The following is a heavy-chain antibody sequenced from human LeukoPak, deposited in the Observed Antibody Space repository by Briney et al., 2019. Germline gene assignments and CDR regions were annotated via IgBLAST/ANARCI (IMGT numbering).Heavy chain of an antibody. V-gene: IGHV4-59*12. Sequence: SETLSLTCTVSGGSISSYYWSWIRQPPGKGLEWIGYIYYSGSTYYNPSLKSRVTISVDTSKNQFSLKLSSVTAADTAVYYCAREALQDAFDIWGQGTMVTVSS. J-gene: IGHJ3*02. CDR1: GGSISSYY. CDR3: AREALQDAFDI. D-gene: IGHD3-16*02. CDR2: IYYSGST.